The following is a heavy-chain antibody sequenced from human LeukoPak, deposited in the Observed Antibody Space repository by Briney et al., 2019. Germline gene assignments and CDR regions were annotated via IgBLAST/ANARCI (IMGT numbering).Heavy chain of an antibody. CDR2: ISISATGSNT. V-gene: IGHV3-11*01. Sequence: GGSLRLSSAASGFTFSDYYLSCVRQAPGERLEWVSFISISATGSNTWYADSVKGRFTISRDNAKKSLFLQMNSLRAEDTAVYYCARALGAAVALSDFWGQGTLVTVSS. CDR1: GFTFSDYY. CDR3: ARALGAAVALSDF. J-gene: IGHJ4*02. D-gene: IGHD6-19*01.